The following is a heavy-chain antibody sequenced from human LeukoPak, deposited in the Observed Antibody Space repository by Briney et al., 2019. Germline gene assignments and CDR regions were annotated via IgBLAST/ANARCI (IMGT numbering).Heavy chain of an antibody. V-gene: IGHV3-23*01. CDR3: ARQNCSSTSCYIWGDYFDYYMDV. J-gene: IGHJ6*03. CDR1: GFTFSSYA. D-gene: IGHD2-2*02. Sequence: PGGSLRLSCAASGFTFSSYAMSWVRQAPGKGLEWVSAISGSGGSTYYADSVKGRFTISRDNSKNTLYLQMNSLRAEDTAVYYCARQNCSSTSCYIWGDYFDYYMDVWGKGTTVTVSS. CDR2: ISGSGGST.